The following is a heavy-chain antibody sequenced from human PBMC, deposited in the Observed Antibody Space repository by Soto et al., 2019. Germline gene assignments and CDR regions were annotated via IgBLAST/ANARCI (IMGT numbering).Heavy chain of an antibody. CDR3: AREMTRGLDP. D-gene: IGHD3-16*01. CDR1: GYTFTSYD. J-gene: IGHJ5*02. V-gene: IGHV1-8*01. Sequence: QVQLVQSGAEVKKPGASVKVSCKASGYTFTSYDINWVRQATGQGLEWMGWMNPNSGNTAYAQKFLGRVTMTRNTSLGPDYLELSRLRTENTAVYYCAREMTRGLDPWCQGPRVTVSS. CDR2: MNPNSGNT.